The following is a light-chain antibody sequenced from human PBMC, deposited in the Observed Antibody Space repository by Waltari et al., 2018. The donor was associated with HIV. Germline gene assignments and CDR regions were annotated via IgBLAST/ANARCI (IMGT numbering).Light chain of an antibody. CDR2: DFT. V-gene: IGLV2-14*01. J-gene: IGLJ2*01. CDR1: SSDVGTYDY. Sequence: QSALTQPASVSGSPGQSITISCTGTSSDVGTYDYVSWYQHHPGKAPKLIIYDFTNRPSGVAPRFSGSKSGNTASLTISGLQAEDEAHYYCSSYTTTSTLVLFGGGTKLTVL. CDR3: SSYTTTSTLVL.